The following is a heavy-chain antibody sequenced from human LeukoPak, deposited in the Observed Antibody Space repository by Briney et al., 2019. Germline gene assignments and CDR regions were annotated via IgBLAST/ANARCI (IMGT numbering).Heavy chain of an antibody. D-gene: IGHD7-27*01. CDR2: IFTTGST. V-gene: IGHV4-61*09. J-gene: IGHJ2*01. CDR1: GGSINGGSYY. Sequence: SETLSLTCSVSGGSINGGSYYWRWIRQPAGKPLEWIGHIFTTGSTSYNPSLRTRVTISEDSSKDQFSLNLKSVTAADTAVYYCARDRNWGRGYFDLWGRGTLVIVSS. CDR3: ARDRNWGRGYFDL.